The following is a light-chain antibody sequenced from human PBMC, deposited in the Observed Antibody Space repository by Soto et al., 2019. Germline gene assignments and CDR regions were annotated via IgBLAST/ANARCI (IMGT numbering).Light chain of an antibody. V-gene: IGKV1-5*01. CDR3: QQYNSYPYT. CDR2: DAS. J-gene: IGKJ5*01. CDR1: QSISSW. Sequence: DIQMTQYPSTLSASLGDRFTITGGASQSISSWLAWYQQKPGKAPKLLIYDASSLESGVPSRFSGSGSGTEFTLTISSLQPDDFATFYCQQYNSYPYTLGQGTRLETK.